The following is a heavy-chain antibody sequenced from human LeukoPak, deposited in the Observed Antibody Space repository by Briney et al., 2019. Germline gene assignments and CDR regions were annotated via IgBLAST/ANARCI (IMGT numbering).Heavy chain of an antibody. V-gene: IGHV4-4*07. Sequence: KTSETLFLTCTVSGGSISSYYWSWIRQPAGKGLEWIGRIYTSGSTNYNPSLKSRVTMSVDTSKNQFSLKLSSVTAADTAVYYCARVLGYGDYDDAFDTWGQGTMVTVSS. CDR3: ARVLGYGDYDDAFDT. D-gene: IGHD4-17*01. CDR2: IYTSGST. J-gene: IGHJ3*02. CDR1: GGSISSYY.